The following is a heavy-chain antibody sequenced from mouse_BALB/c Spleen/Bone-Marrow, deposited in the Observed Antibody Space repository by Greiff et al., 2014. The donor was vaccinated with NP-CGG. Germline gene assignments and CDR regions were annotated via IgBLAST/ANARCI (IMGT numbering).Heavy chain of an antibody. V-gene: IGHV1-4*02. Sequence: VQVVESAAELARPGASVKMSCKASGYIFISYTMHWVKQRPGQGLEWIGYINPSSGYTEYNQKFKDKTTLTADKSSSTAYMQLSSLTSEDSAVYYCARNHWYFDVWGAGTTVTVSS. CDR2: INPSSGYT. CDR1: GYIFISYT. J-gene: IGHJ1*01. CDR3: ARNHWYFDV. D-gene: IGHD2-1*01.